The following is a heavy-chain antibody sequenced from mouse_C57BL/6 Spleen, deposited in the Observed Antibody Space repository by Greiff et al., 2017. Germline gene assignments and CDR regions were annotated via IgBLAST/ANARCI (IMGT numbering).Heavy chain of an antibody. Sequence: VQLQQSGAELVKPGASVKLSCKASGYTFTSYWMHWVKQRPGQGLEWIGMIHPNSGSTNYNEKFKSKATLTVDKSSSTAYMQLSSLTSEDSAVYYCARDDYDVPFDYWGQGTTLTVSS. D-gene: IGHD2-4*01. V-gene: IGHV1-64*01. CDR2: IHPNSGST. J-gene: IGHJ2*01. CDR1: GYTFTSYW. CDR3: ARDDYDVPFDY.